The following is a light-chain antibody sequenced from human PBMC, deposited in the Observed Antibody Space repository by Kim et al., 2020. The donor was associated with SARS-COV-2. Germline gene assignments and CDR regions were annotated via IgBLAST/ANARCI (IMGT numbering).Light chain of an antibody. CDR1: QSISSF. V-gene: IGKV3-20*01. CDR2: GAS. Sequence: PGESATLSFRASQSISSFLAWYQQGPGQAPRLLLYGASSRAAGIPDRFSGSGSGTDFTLTINRLAPEDFAVYYCQQFGSSPLTFGGGTKVDIK. CDR3: QQFGSSPLT. J-gene: IGKJ4*01.